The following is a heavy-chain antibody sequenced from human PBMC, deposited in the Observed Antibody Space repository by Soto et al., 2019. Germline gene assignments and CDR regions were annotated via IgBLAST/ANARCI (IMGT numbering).Heavy chain of an antibody. Sequence: WGSLRLSCAASGFVFSDYYISWIRQAPGKGLEWVSYIGPSGSPIYYADSLRGRFTISRDNAENSVYLQMNSLRAEDTAVYYCARGHYGLDVWGQGTTVTVSS. V-gene: IGHV3-11*01. CDR2: IGPSGSPI. CDR1: GFVFSDYY. J-gene: IGHJ6*02. CDR3: ARGHYGLDV.